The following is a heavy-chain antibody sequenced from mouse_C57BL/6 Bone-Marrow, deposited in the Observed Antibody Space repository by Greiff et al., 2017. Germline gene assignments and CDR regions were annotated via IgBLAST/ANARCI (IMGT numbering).Heavy chain of an antibody. D-gene: IGHD1-1*01. CDR2: IYPGGGYT. CDR3: ARCLITTVVATDWYFDV. Sequence: VQVVESGAELVRPGTSVKMSCKASGYTFTNYWIGWAKQRPGHGLEWIGDIYPGGGYTNYNEKFKGKATLTADKSSSTAYMQFSSLTSEDSAIYYCARCLITTVVATDWYFDVWGTGTTVTVSS. CDR1: GYTFTNYW. V-gene: IGHV1-63*01. J-gene: IGHJ1*03.